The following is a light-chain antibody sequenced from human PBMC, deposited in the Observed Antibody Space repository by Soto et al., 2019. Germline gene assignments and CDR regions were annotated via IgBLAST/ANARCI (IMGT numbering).Light chain of an antibody. CDR3: SSYTSSSTRV. J-gene: IGLJ1*01. CDR1: SSDVGGYNY. CDR2: DVS. V-gene: IGLV2-14*01. Sequence: QSALTQPASVSGSPGQSITISCTGTSSDVGGYNYVSWYQQHPGKAPKLMIYDVSNRPSGVSNRFSGSKSGNTASLTISGLRAEDEADYYCSSYTSSSTRVFGTGTNVTGL.